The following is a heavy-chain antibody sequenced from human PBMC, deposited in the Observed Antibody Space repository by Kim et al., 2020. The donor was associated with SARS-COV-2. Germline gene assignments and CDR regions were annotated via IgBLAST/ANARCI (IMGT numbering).Heavy chain of an antibody. D-gene: IGHD6-19*01. CDR2: ISWNSGSI. CDR3: AKGRGGWYGDAFDI. V-gene: IGHV3-9*01. CDR1: GLTFGDYA. J-gene: IGHJ3*02. Sequence: GGSLRLSCAASGLTFGDYAMHWVRQAPGKGLEWVSGISWNSGSIGYADSVKGRFTISRDNAKNSLYLQMNSLRPEDTALYYCAKGRGGWYGDAFDIWGQGTMVTVSS.